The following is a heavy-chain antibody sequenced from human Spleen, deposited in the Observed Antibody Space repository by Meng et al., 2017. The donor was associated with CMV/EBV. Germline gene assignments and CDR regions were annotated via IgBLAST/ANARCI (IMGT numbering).Heavy chain of an antibody. Sequence: GGSLRLSCAVSGFTVSGTYMSWVRQPPGKGLEWVSVIYKSGSTYYADSVEGRFTISRDNFKNTVYLQMNSLRPEDTAVYYCVRDLLDVVPGATRYYYYGLDVWGQGTTVTVSS. J-gene: IGHJ6*02. CDR3: VRDLLDVVPGATRYYYYGLDV. V-gene: IGHV3-66*03. CDR2: IYKSGST. D-gene: IGHD2-2*01. CDR1: GFTVSGTY.